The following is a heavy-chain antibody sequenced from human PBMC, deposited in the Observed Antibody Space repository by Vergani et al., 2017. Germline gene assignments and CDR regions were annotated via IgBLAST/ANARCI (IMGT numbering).Heavy chain of an antibody. CDR2: IWYDGSNK. V-gene: IGHV3-33*01. CDR3: ARVSDDSSGYYLRLRGAFDY. CDR1: GFTFSSYG. J-gene: IGHJ4*02. Sequence: QVQLVESGGGVVQPGRSLRLSCAASGFTFSSYGMHWVRQAPGKGLEWVAVIWYDGSNKYYADSVKGRFTISRDNSKNTLYLQMNSLRAEDTAVYYCARVSDDSSGYYLRLRGAFDYWGQGTLVTVSS. D-gene: IGHD3-22*01.